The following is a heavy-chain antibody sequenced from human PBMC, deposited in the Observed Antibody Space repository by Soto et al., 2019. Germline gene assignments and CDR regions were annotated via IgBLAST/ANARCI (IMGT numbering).Heavy chain of an antibody. Sequence: GGSLRLSCAASGFTLSSYAMSWVRQAPGKWLEWVSAISGSGGSTYYADSVKGRFTISRDNSKNTLYLQMNSLRAEDTAVYYCAKDYGSSWGYYYYGMDVWGQGXTVTVYS. V-gene: IGHV3-23*01. CDR2: ISGSGGST. J-gene: IGHJ6*02. CDR3: AKDYGSSWGYYYYGMDV. D-gene: IGHD6-13*01. CDR1: GFTLSSYA.